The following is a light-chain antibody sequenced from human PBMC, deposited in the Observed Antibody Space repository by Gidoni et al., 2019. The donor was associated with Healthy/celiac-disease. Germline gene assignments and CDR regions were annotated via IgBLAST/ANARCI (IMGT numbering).Light chain of an antibody. V-gene: IGKV3-11*01. Sequence: EIVLTQSPATLSLSPGERATLSCRASQSVSSYLAWYQQKPGQAPRLLIYDSSNRATGIPSRFSGSGSGTAFTLTISSLEPEDFAVYYCQQRSNWPYTFXQXTKLEIK. CDR3: QQRSNWPYT. CDR2: DSS. CDR1: QSVSSY. J-gene: IGKJ2*01.